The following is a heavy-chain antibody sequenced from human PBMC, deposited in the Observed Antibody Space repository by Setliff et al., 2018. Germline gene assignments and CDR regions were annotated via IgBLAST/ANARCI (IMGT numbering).Heavy chain of an antibody. D-gene: IGHD3-16*02. CDR2: INPNSGGT. J-gene: IGHJ4*02. Sequence: GASVKVSCRASGYTFTGYYMHWVRQAPGQGLEWMGRINPNSGGTNYAQKFQGRVTMTRDTSISTAYMELSRLRSDDTAVYYCARVPYDYVWGSYRTFDYWGQGTLGTVSS. V-gene: IGHV1-2*06. CDR1: GYTFTGYY. CDR3: ARVPYDYVWGSYRTFDY.